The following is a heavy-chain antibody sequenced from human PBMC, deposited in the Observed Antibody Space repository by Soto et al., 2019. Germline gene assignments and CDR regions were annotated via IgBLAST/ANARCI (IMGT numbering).Heavy chain of an antibody. V-gene: IGHV4-34*01. Sequence: SETLSLTCAVYGGSFSGYYWSWIRQPPGKGLEWIGEINHSGSTNYNPSLKSRVTISVDTSKNQFSLKLSSVTAADTAVYYCARGCPVTNYYYGMDVWGQGTTVTVSS. CDR2: INHSGST. D-gene: IGHD4-17*01. CDR3: ARGCPVTNYYYGMDV. J-gene: IGHJ6*02. CDR1: GGSFSGYY.